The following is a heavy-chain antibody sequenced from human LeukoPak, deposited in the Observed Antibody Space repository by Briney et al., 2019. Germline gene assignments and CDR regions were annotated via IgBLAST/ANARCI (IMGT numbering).Heavy chain of an antibody. CDR1: GGSLSSYY. J-gene: IGHJ6*02. D-gene: IGHD4-11*01. V-gene: IGHV4-59*08. CDR2: IFYSGST. Sequence: SETLSLTCSVSGGSLSSYYWSWIRQPPGKGLEWIGHIFYSGSTKYNRSLKSRITISVDKSKNLFSLKVFSVTAADTAVYYCARHFATVTPYYYFGLDVWGQGTTVTVSS. CDR3: ARHFATVTPYYYFGLDV.